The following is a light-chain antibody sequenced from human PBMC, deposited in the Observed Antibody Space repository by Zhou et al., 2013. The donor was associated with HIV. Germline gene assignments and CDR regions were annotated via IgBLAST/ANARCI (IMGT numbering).Light chain of an antibody. CDR2: EAS. J-gene: IGKJ2*03. CDR1: QSISDS. CDR3: QQYDTLSS. Sequence: DIQMTQSPSSLSASLGDRVTITCRASQSISDSLAWYQQKPGKAPKLLMYEASTLESGVPSRFSGSGSGTEFTFTISSLQPEDMGTYYCQQYDTLSSYGQGTKLEIK. V-gene: IGKV1-5*03.